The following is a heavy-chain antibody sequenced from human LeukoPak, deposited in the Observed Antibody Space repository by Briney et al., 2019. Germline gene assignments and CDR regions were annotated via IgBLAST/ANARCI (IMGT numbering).Heavy chain of an antibody. CDR3: ARNTKTSTNVDY. Sequence: SETLSLTCTVSGGSISSYYWSWLRQPPGKGLEWIGYIYYSGSTNYTPSLKSRVTISVDTSKSQFSLKLSSVTAADTAVYYCARNTKTSTNVDYWGQGTLVTVSS. CDR1: GGSISSYY. CDR2: IYYSGST. J-gene: IGHJ4*02. V-gene: IGHV4-59*08. D-gene: IGHD2-8*01.